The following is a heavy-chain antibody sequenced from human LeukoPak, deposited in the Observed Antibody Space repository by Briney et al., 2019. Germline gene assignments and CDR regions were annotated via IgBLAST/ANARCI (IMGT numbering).Heavy chain of an antibody. D-gene: IGHD3-10*01. CDR3: ARDRRSGSYGGMFDY. V-gene: IGHV3-48*01. CDR2: ISSSSSTI. CDR1: GFTFSSYS. Sequence: PGGSLRLSCAASGFTFSSYSMNWVRQAPGKGLEWVSYISSSSSTIYYADSVKGRFTTSRDNAKNSLYLQMNSLRAEDTAVYYCARDRRSGSYGGMFDYWGQGTLVTVSS. J-gene: IGHJ4*02.